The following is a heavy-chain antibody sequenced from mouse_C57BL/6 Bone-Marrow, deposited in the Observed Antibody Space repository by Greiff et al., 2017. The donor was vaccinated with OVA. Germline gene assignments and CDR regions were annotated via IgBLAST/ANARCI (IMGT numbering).Heavy chain of an antibody. Sequence: KLVESGGGLVQPGGSLKLSCAASGFTFSDYFMYWVRQTPEKRLEWVAYISNGGGSTYYPDTVKGRFTISRDNAKNTLYLQMSRLKSEDTAMYYCARQLDDGFHFAYWGQGTLVTVSA. CDR1: GFTFSDYF. D-gene: IGHD2-3*01. J-gene: IGHJ3*01. CDR2: ISNGGGST. V-gene: IGHV5-12*01. CDR3: ARQLDDGFHFAY.